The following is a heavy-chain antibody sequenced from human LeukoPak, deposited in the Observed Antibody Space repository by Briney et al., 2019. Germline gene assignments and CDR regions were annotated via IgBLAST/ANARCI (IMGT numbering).Heavy chain of an antibody. CDR2: IYSGGST. CDR1: GFTVSSNY. V-gene: IGHV3-66*01. J-gene: IGHJ4*02. D-gene: IGHD6-19*01. Sequence: GGSLRLSCAASGFTVSSNYMSWVRQAPGKGLEWVSIIYSGGSTYYADSVKGRFTISRDNSKNTLYLQMNSLGAEDTAVYYCARDWGSGWYYFDYWGQGTLVTVSS. CDR3: ARDWGSGWYYFDY.